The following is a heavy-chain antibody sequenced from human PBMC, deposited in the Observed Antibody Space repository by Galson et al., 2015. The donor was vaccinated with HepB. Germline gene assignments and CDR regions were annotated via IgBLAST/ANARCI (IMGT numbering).Heavy chain of an antibody. CDR1: GFSFNTYA. Sequence: SLRLSCAASGFSFNTYAMSWVRQAPGKGLEWVSGMSGGSGSTSYADSVKGRFIISRDNSKNTLYLQMNSLRVEDTAVYYCAKTVPGRGSGYAFDIWGQGTMVTVSS. CDR2: MSGGSGST. D-gene: IGHD3-22*01. V-gene: IGHV3-23*01. J-gene: IGHJ3*02. CDR3: AKTVPGRGSGYAFDI.